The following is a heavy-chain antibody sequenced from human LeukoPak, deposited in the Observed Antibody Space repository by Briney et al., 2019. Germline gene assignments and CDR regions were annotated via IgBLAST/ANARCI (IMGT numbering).Heavy chain of an antibody. CDR3: ARATDYYYYYYMDV. J-gene: IGHJ6*03. CDR1: GFTFSSYW. V-gene: IGHV3-7*01. Sequence: PGGSLKLSCAASGFTFSSYWMSWVRQAPGKGLEWVANIKQDGSEKYHVDSVKGRFTISRDNAKNSLYLQMNSLRAEDTAVYYCARATDYYYYYYMDVWGKGTTVTVSS. CDR2: IKQDGSEK.